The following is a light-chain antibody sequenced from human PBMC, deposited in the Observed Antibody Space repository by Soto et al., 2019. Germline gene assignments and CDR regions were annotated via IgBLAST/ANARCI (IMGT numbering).Light chain of an antibody. CDR3: AALDDSLSGVV. J-gene: IGLJ3*02. V-gene: IGLV1-44*01. CDR2: SNN. CDR1: SSNIGRNA. Sequence: QSVLTQPPSASGTPGQRVTISCSGSSSNIGRNAVNWYQQLPGTAPTLLIHSNNQRPSGVPDRFSCSKSGTSASLAVSGLQSEDEADYYCAALDDSLSGVVFGGGTKLTVL.